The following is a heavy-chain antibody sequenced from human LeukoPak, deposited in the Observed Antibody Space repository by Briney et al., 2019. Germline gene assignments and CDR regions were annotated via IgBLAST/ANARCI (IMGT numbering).Heavy chain of an antibody. Sequence: PSETLSLTCTVSGGSISSGGYYWSWIRQHPGKGLEWIGYIYYSGNTYYNPSLKSRVTISVDTSKNQFSLKLSSVTAADTAVYYCARGRDDYNYYFDYWGQGTLVTVSS. V-gene: IGHV4-31*03. J-gene: IGHJ4*02. D-gene: IGHD5-24*01. CDR3: ARGRDDYNYYFDY. CDR2: IYYSGNT. CDR1: GGSISSGGYY.